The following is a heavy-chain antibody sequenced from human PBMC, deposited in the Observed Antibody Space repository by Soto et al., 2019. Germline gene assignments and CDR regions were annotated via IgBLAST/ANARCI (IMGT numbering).Heavy chain of an antibody. CDR1: GYSFTSYW. J-gene: IGHJ6*02. Sequence: PGESLEISCKGSGYSFTSYWISWVRRVPGKGLEWVGRIDPSDSYTSYSPSFQGHVTIAADKSISTAYLQWSSLKASDTAMYYCARDVEALARLYYCSGMDGWGQWTTGTVS. D-gene: IGHD3-3*02. CDR3: ARDVEALARLYYCSGMDG. CDR2: IDPSDSYT. V-gene: IGHV5-10-1*01.